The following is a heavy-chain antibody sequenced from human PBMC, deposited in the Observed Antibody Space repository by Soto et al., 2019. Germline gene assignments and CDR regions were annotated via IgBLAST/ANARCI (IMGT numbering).Heavy chain of an antibody. V-gene: IGHV3-74*01. J-gene: IGHJ4*02. CDR3: ARDPIGYYYGNSGYHDY. D-gene: IGHD3-22*01. CDR2: INSDGTST. Sequence: PGGSLRLSCAASGFTLSKYWMHWVRQAPGQGLVWVSRINSDGTSTGYADSVKGRFTISRDNAKNTLYLQMNSLRVEDTAVYYCARDPIGYYYGNSGYHDYWGQGTPVTVSS. CDR1: GFTLSKYW.